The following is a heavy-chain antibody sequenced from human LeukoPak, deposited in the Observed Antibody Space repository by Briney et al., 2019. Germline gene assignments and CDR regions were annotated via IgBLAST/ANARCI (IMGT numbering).Heavy chain of an antibody. CDR2: ISSSSSYI. CDR3: ARDALRIDIVVVPAAIAPGYYYYGMDV. CDR1: GFTFSSYS. V-gene: IGHV3-21*01. J-gene: IGHJ6*02. D-gene: IGHD2-2*01. Sequence: GGSLRLSCAASGFTFSSYSMNWVRQAPGKELEWVSSISSSSSYIYYADSVKGRFTISRDNAKNSLYLQMNSLRAEDTAVYYCARDALRIDIVVVPAAIAPGYYYYGMDVWGQGTTVTVSS.